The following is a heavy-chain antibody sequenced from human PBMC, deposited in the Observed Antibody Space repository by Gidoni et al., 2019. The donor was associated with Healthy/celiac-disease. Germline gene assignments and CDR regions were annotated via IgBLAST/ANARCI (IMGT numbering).Heavy chain of an antibody. Sequence: PGKGLSWVAVIWYAGSNKYYADSVKGRFTISRDNSKNTLYLQMNRLRAEDTAVYYCARDYYYGDYGFDYWGQGTLVTVSS. D-gene: IGHD4-17*01. V-gene: IGHV3-33*01. J-gene: IGHJ4*02. CDR3: ARDYYYGDYGFDY. CDR2: IWYAGSNK.